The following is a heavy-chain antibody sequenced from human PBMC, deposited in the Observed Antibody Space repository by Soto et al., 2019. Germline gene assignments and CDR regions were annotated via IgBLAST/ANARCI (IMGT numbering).Heavy chain of an antibody. V-gene: IGHV4-59*01. D-gene: IGHD3-3*01. Sequence: SETLSLTCTVSSGSITFYYWTWIRQSPGKGLEWIGYIAYNGTTTYNPSLKSRVTISLDTSKSRFSLRLTSATAADTATYYCARGQYFSFWSALKYSFDHWGKG. CDR2: IAYNGTT. CDR3: ARGQYFSFWSALKYSFDH. J-gene: IGHJ4*02. CDR1: SGSITFYY.